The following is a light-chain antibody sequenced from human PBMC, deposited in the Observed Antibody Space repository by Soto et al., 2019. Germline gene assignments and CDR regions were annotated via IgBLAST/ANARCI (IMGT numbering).Light chain of an antibody. Sequence: EIVLTQSPATLSLSPGERATLSCRASQSVNSYLAWYQQRPGQAPRLLIHDASSRATGIPARFSGSGSGTAFTLTISSLEPEDFGVYYCQQRTNWPTSTFGQGTRLEIK. CDR1: QSVNSY. CDR3: QQRTNWPTST. CDR2: DAS. J-gene: IGKJ5*01. V-gene: IGKV3-11*01.